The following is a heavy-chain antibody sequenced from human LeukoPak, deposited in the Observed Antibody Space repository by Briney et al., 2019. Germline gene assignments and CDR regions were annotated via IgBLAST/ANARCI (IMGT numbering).Heavy chain of an antibody. J-gene: IGHJ5*02. CDR3: ATIPILEWSPP. CDR2: INPVNGNT. CDR1: GYTFTNYA. V-gene: IGHV1-3*01. Sequence: ASVKVSCKASGYTFTNYALHWVRQAPGQRLEWMGWINPVNGNTKYSQNFQGRFTITRDTSASTAYMELSSLRSEDTAVYYCATIPILEWSPPWGQGTLVTVSS. D-gene: IGHD3-3*01.